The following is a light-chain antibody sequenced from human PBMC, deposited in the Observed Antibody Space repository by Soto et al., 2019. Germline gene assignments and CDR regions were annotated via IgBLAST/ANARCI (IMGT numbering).Light chain of an antibody. V-gene: IGKV3-15*01. J-gene: IGKJ3*01. CDR1: QSVSSN. Sequence: ETVMTQSPATLSVSPGERPTLSCRASQSVSSNLAWYQQKPGQAPRLLIYDASTRATGIPARFSGSGSGTDFTLTISSLQYEDVADYYCQQYNTCPLTFGPGTKVDIK. CDR3: QQYNTCPLT. CDR2: DAS.